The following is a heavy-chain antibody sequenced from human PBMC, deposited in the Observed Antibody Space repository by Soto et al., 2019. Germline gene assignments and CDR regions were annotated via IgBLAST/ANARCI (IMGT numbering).Heavy chain of an antibody. CDR1: GFTFSSYG. V-gene: IGHV3-33*01. Sequence: PGGSLRLSGAASGFTFSSYGIHWVRQAPGKGLEWVAVIWYDGSNKYYADSVKGRFTISRDNSKNTLYLQMNSLRAEDTAVYYCARGEMAFWGQGTLVTVSS. CDR2: IWYDGSNK. CDR3: ARGEMAF. J-gene: IGHJ4*02.